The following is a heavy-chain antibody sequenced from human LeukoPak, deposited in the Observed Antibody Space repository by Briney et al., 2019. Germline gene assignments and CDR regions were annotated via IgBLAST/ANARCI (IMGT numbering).Heavy chain of an antibody. V-gene: IGHV5-51*01. Sequence: GESLKISCQASGYTFTNSWIAWVRQMPGKGLEWVGMTFPGDSDTRYSPSFQGLVTISADKSITTAYLQWSSLKASDTAMYYCARVDGGNYSQALDFWGQGTMVTVSS. J-gene: IGHJ3*01. CDR3: ARVDGGNYSQALDF. CDR1: GYTFTNSW. D-gene: IGHD1-26*01. CDR2: TFPGDSDT.